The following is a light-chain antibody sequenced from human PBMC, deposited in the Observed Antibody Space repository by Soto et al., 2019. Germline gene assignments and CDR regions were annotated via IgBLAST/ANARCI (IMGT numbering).Light chain of an antibody. CDR1: QSVSSSY. CDR2: GAS. V-gene: IGKV3-15*01. J-gene: IGKJ4*01. CDR3: QQYNNWPPGT. Sequence: ENVLAQSPGSLHLSPGERATLSCRGSQSVSSSYLAWYQQKPGQAPRLLVYGASTRATGIPARFSGSGSGTEFTLTISSLQSEDFAVYYCQQYNNWPPGTFGGGTKVDIK.